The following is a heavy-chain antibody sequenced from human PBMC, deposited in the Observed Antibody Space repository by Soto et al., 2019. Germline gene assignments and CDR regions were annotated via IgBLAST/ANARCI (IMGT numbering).Heavy chain of an antibody. D-gene: IGHD2-2*01. V-gene: IGHV1-69*01. CDR2: IIPIFGTA. CDR1: GATFSSYA. Sequence: QVQLVQSGAEVKKPGSSVKVSCKASGATFSSYAISWVRQAPGQGLEWMGGIIPIFGTANYAQKFQGRVTITADESTSTAYMDLSSLRSEDTAVYYCARRVVPAANEEYYFDYWGQGTRVTVSS. J-gene: IGHJ4*02. CDR3: ARRVVPAANEEYYFDY.